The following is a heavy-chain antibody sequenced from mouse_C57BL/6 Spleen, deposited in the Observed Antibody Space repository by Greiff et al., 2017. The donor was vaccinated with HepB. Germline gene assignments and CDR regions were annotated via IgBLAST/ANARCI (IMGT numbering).Heavy chain of an antibody. CDR2: IYPGSGST. CDR1: GYTFTSYW. J-gene: IGHJ2*01. D-gene: IGHD1-1*01. Sequence: QVQLQQPGAELVKPGASVKMSCKASGYTFTSYWITWVKQRPGQGLEWIGDIYPGSGSTNYNEKFKSKATLTVDTSSSTAYMQLSSLTSEDSAVYYCARERAYGSSLYYFDYWGQGTTLTVSS. V-gene: IGHV1-55*01. CDR3: ARERAYGSSLYYFDY.